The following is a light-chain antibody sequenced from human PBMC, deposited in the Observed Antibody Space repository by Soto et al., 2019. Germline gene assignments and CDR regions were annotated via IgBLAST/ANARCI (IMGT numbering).Light chain of an antibody. CDR3: QQYGTSGT. CDR2: GTS. J-gene: IGKJ1*01. CDR1: QDMGSTY. Sequence: EIVLTQSPGTLSLSPGERATLSCRASQDMGSTYLARYHQRPAQAPRLLIYGTSSRATDIPDRFSGSGSGTDFTLTTSRLEPEDFGVYYCQQYGTSGTFGQGTKVEVK. V-gene: IGKV3-20*01.